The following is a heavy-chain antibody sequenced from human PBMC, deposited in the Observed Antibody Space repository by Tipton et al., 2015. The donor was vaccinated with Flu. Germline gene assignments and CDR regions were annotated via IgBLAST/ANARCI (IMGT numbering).Heavy chain of an antibody. J-gene: IGHJ4*02. CDR3: ARRVGVSQYSSGWYGSFDY. D-gene: IGHD6-19*01. CDR1: GGSISSSSYY. CDR2: IYYSGST. Sequence: LRLSCTVSGGSISSSSYYWGWIRQPPGKGLEWIGSIYYSGSTYYNPSLKSRVTISVDTSKNQFSLKLSPVTAADTAVYYCARRVGVSQYSSGWYGSFDYWGQGTLDTVTS. V-gene: IGHV4-39*01.